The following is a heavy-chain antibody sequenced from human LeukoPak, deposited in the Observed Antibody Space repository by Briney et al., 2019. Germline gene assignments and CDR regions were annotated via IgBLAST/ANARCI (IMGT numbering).Heavy chain of an antibody. D-gene: IGHD5-12*01. CDR3: ARDHRYAFDN. CDR2: VGISSGNT. Sequence: GGSLRLSCAASGCTFSDYSINWVRQAPGKGLEWISYVGISSGNTKYADSVKGRFTISGDSAKNSVFLQMNSLRVEDTAVYYCARDHRYAFDNWGQGTLVTVSS. CDR1: GCTFSDYS. V-gene: IGHV3-48*04. J-gene: IGHJ4*02.